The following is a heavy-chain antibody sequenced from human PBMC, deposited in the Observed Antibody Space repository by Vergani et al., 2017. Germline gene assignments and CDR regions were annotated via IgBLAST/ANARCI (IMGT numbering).Heavy chain of an antibody. CDR1: GFTFSSYG. J-gene: IGHJ3*02. Sequence: VQLVESGGGVVQPGRSLRLSCAASGFTFSSYGMHWVRPAPGKGLEWVDVIWYDGSNKYYADSVKGRFTISRDNAKNSLYLQMNSLRDEDTAVYYCASGGSYLWAFDIWGQGTMVTVSS. CDR2: IWYDGSNK. CDR3: ASGGSYLWAFDI. D-gene: IGHD1-26*01. V-gene: IGHV3-33*01.